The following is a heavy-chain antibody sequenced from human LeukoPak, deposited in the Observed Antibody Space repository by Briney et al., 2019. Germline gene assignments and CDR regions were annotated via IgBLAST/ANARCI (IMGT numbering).Heavy chain of an antibody. CDR1: GFTFSSYS. Sequence: PGGSLRLSCAASGFTFSSYSMNWVRQAPGKGLEWVSYISSSSSTIYYADSVKGRFTISRDNAKNSLYLQMNSLRAEDTAVYYCASLSTVTTFNWFDPWGQGTLVTVSS. V-gene: IGHV3-48*01. D-gene: IGHD4-17*01. CDR3: ASLSTVTTFNWFDP. J-gene: IGHJ5*02. CDR2: ISSSSSTI.